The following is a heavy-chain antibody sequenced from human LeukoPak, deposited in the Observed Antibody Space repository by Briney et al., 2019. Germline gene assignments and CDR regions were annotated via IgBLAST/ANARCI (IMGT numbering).Heavy chain of an antibody. D-gene: IGHD5-24*01. CDR3: ARAPKDGYIYFDY. Sequence: ASVKVSCKASGYTFTGYYMHWVRQAPGQGLEWMGRINPNSGGTNYAQKFQGRVTMTRDTSISTAYMELSRLRSDDTAVYYCARAPKDGYIYFDYWGQGTLVTVSS. J-gene: IGHJ4*02. CDR2: INPNSGGT. CDR1: GYTFTGYY. V-gene: IGHV1-2*06.